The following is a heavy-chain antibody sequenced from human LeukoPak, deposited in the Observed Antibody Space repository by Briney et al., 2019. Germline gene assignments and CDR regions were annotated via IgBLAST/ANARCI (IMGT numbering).Heavy chain of an antibody. D-gene: IGHD4-17*01. V-gene: IGHV3-7*01. Sequence: GGSLRLSCAASGFTFSSYWMTWVRQAPGKGLERVAQIKDDGTEKFYLDSLRGRFTISRDNSKDSLYLHINSLRAEDTAVYYCTRERLYGASALDYWGQGTVVTVSS. CDR1: GFTFSSYW. J-gene: IGHJ4*02. CDR3: TRERLYGASALDY. CDR2: IKDDGTEK.